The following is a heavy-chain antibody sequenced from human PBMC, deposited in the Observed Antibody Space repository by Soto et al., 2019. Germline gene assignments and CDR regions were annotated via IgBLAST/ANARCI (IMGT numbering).Heavy chain of an antibody. J-gene: IGHJ4*02. CDR3: ARDGGEYSSTYYFDY. CDR1: GYTFTSYA. CDR2: INAGNGNT. Sequence: GASVKVSCKASGYTFTSYAMHWVRQAPGQRLEWMGWINAGNGNTKYSQKFQGRVTITRDTSASTAYMELSSLRSEDTAVYYCARDGGEYSSTYYFDYWGQGTLVTVSS. V-gene: IGHV1-3*01. D-gene: IGHD6-6*01.